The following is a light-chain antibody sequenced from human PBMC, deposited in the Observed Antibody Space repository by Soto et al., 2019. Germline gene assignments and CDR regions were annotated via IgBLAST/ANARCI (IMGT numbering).Light chain of an antibody. CDR1: QSFGNSH. CDR2: GAS. J-gene: IGKJ4*01. V-gene: IGKV3-20*01. Sequence: VLTQSPVTLYFSPWERATLSCRSIQSFGNSHVAWYQQRRGLPPRLLIYGASNRATGIPDRFSCSGSGADFTLKIRRLEPEDFEVYLCKQYGKCTLTFRGPTXVEIK. CDR3: KQYGKCTLT.